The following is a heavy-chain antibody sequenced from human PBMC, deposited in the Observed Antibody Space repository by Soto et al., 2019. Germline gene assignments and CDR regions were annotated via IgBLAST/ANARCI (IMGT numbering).Heavy chain of an antibody. CDR3: ARGSSGYSH. D-gene: IGHD3-22*01. CDR1: GGSISSYY. J-gene: IGHJ4*02. CDR2: IYYSGST. Sequence: SETLTLTCTVSGGSISSYYWSWIRQPPGKGLEWIGYIYYSGSTNYNPSLKSRVTISVDTSKNQFSLKLSSVTAADTAVYYCARGSSGYSHWGQGTLVTVS. V-gene: IGHV4-59*01.